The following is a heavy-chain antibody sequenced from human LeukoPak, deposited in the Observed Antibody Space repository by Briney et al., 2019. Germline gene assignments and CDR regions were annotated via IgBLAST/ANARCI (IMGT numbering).Heavy chain of an antibody. V-gene: IGHV4-59*01. J-gene: IGHJ3*02. Sequence: SETLSLTCTVSGGSISSYYWSWIRQPPGKGLEWIGYIYYSGSTNYNPSLKSRVTISVDTSKNQFSLELSSVTAADTAVYYCARALRYCSGGSCDHDAFGIWGQGTMVTVSS. CDR1: GGSISSYY. D-gene: IGHD2-15*01. CDR2: IYYSGST. CDR3: ARALRYCSGGSCDHDAFGI.